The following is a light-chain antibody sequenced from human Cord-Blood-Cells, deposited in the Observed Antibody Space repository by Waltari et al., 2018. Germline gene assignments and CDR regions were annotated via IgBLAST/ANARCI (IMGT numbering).Light chain of an antibody. CDR2: AAS. J-gene: IGKJ1*01. CDR1: QSISSY. V-gene: IGKV1-39*01. Sequence: DIQMTQSPSSLSASVGDRVTITCRASQSISSYLNWYQQKPGKAPKLLIYAASSLHSGVPSRCRGSGSVTDVTLTSSRQKAEECAAYCCQQSYSTPWTFGQGTKVEIK. CDR3: QQSYSTPWT.